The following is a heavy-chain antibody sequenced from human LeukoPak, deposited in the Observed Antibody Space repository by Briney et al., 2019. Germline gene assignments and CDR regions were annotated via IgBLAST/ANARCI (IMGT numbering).Heavy chain of an antibody. V-gene: IGHV3-30*02. J-gene: IGHJ6*03. D-gene: IGHD6-13*01. CDR3: AKARRGSSWGTAYYYYMDV. CDR1: GFTFSSYN. CDR2: IRYDGSNK. Sequence: GGSLRLSCAASGFTFSSYNMNWVRQAPGKGLEWVAFIRYDGSNKYYADSVKGRFTISRDNSKNTLYLQMNSLRAEDTAVYYCAKARRGSSWGTAYYYYMDVWGKGTTVTISS.